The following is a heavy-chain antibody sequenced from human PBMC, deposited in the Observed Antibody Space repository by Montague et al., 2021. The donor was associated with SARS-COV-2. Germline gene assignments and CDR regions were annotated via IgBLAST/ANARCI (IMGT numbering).Heavy chain of an antibody. CDR1: GGSISGYY. CDR3: ATHRQHHNH. Sequence: SETLSLTCTVSGGSISGYYWTWIRQPPGKGLEWIGYIFYNGNTNYNPSLKSRVTITVDTSKNQFSLKLSSGTAADTAGYYCATHRQHHNHWGQGTLVTVSS. J-gene: IGHJ5*02. V-gene: IGHV4-59*08. CDR2: IFYNGNT. D-gene: IGHD2-21*01.